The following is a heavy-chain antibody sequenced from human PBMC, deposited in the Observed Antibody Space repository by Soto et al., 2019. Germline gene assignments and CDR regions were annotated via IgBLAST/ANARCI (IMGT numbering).Heavy chain of an antibody. CDR3: ARAGAVAVNYYYYYYMDG. CDR1: GYTFTGYY. J-gene: IGHJ6*03. CDR2: INPNSGGT. Sequence: ASVKVSCKASGYTFTGYYMHWVRQAPGQGLEWMGWINPNSGGTNYAQKFQGWVTMTRDTSISTAYMELSRLRSDDTAVYYCARAGAVAVNYYYYYYMDGCGKGTTVTVAS. V-gene: IGHV1-2*04. D-gene: IGHD6-19*01.